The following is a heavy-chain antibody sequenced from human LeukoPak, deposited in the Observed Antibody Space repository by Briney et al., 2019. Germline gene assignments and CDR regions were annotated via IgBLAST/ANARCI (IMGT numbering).Heavy chain of an antibody. J-gene: IGHJ3*02. CDR2: IDSSSNYI. V-gene: IGHV3-21*01. D-gene: IGHD2-2*01. Sequence: GGSLRLSCTASGFTFSSYSLDWVRQAPGKGLEWVSFIDSSSNYIYYADSVKGRFTISRDNAKNSLYLQMSSLRAEDTAVYYCAREVPAGGQLQEAFDIWGQGTMVTVSP. CDR1: GFTFSSYS. CDR3: AREVPAGGQLQEAFDI.